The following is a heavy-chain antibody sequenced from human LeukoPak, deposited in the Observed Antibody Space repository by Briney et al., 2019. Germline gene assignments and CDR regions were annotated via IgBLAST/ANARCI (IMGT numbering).Heavy chain of an antibody. CDR1: GDSLSSNSAA. CDR2: TYYRSKWYK. Sequence: SQTPSLPCAISGDSLSSNSAAWNWIRQSPSRGLEWLGRTYYRSKWYKDYAVSVKSRITINPDTSKNQFSLQLNSVTPEDTAIYYCARGYGYYFDYWGKGTLVTVSS. V-gene: IGHV6-1*01. D-gene: IGHD5-18*01. CDR3: ARGYGYYFDY. J-gene: IGHJ4*02.